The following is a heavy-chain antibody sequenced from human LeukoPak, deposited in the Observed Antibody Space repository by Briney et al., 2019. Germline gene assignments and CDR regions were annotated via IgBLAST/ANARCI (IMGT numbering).Heavy chain of an antibody. CDR3: ASHQVPFDY. Sequence: GRSLRLSCAASGFTFDDYAMHWVRQAPGKGLEWVSGISWNSGSIGYADSVKGRFTISRDNAKNSLYLQMNSLRAEDTAVYYCASHQVPFDYWGQGTLVTVSS. J-gene: IGHJ4*02. CDR1: GFTFDDYA. V-gene: IGHV3-9*01. CDR2: ISWNSGSI.